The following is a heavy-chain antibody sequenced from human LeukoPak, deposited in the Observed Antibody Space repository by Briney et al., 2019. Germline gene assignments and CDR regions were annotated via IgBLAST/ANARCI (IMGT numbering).Heavy chain of an antibody. Sequence: GGSLRLSCAASGFTFSSYAMHWVRQAPGKGLEWVAVISYDGSNKYYADSVKGRFTISRDNSKNTLYLQMNSLRAEDTAVYYCAKDLRSRIETILPFYAFDIWGQGTMVTVSS. CDR1: GFTFSSYA. CDR3: AKDLRSRIETILPFYAFDI. CDR2: ISYDGSNK. V-gene: IGHV3-30-3*01. J-gene: IGHJ3*02. D-gene: IGHD3-3*02.